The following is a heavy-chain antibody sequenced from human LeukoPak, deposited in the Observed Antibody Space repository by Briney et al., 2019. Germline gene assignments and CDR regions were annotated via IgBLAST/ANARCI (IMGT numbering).Heavy chain of an antibody. CDR3: ASQRGSYYYSMDV. CDR1: GFTFSSYS. V-gene: IGHV3-48*01. D-gene: IGHD1-26*01. Sequence: PGGSLRLSCAASGFTFSSYSMNWVRQAPGKGLEWVSHISSSSSNIYYADSVKGRFTISRDISKNTLFLQMNSLRAEDTAVYYCASQRGSYYYSMDVWGQGTTVAVSS. J-gene: IGHJ6*02. CDR2: ISSSSSNI.